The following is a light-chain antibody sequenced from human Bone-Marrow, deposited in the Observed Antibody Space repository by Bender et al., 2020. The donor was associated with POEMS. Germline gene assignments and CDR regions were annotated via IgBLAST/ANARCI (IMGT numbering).Light chain of an antibody. CDR3: CLYASALWV. Sequence: QSALTQPASVSGSPGQSITISCTGTSSDVWSYNLVSWYQHHPGKAPILLIYKDTERPSAVSSRFSGSKSGNTASLTISGLQAEDEADYYCCLYASALWVFGGGTKVTVL. CDR2: KDT. V-gene: IGLV2-23*01. J-gene: IGLJ3*02. CDR1: SSDVWSYNL.